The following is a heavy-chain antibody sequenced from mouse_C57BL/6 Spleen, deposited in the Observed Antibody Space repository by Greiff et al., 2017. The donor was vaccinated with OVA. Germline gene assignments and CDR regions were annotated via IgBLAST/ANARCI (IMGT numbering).Heavy chain of an antibody. D-gene: IGHD2-5*01. Sequence: EVQLQESGGGLVKPGGSLKLSCAASGFTFSDYGMHWVRQAPEKGLEWVAYISSGSSTIYYADTVKGRFTISRDNAKNTLFLQMTSLRSEDTAMYYCARNSYYSNSWFAYWGQGTLVTVSA. CDR2: ISSGSSTI. V-gene: IGHV5-17*01. CDR3: ARNSYYSNSWFAY. J-gene: IGHJ3*01. CDR1: GFTFSDYG.